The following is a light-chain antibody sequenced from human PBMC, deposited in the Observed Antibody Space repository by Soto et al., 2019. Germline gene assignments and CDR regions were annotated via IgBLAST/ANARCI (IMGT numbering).Light chain of an antibody. V-gene: IGKV1-5*01. Sequence: IQMTQSPSTLSASVGDRVTITCRATQSITTWLAWYQQKPGKAPKLLIYDASTLESGVPSRFSGSGSGTDFTLTISSLHPDDFATYYCQQYNSYSPTFGQGTKVDI. J-gene: IGKJ1*01. CDR3: QQYNSYSPT. CDR2: DAS. CDR1: QSITTW.